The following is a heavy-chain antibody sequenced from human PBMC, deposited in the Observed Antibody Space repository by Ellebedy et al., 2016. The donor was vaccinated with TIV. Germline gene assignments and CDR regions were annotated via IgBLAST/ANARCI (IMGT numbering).Heavy chain of an antibody. D-gene: IGHD3-10*01. Sequence: HTGGSLRLSCAASGFTFSDYWVHWARQAPGKGLAWVSHINGDGTTTNYADSVRGRFTISRDNAKNTLFLQMNSLRAEDTAVYYCARTIPYASGSSYDHWGQGTQVTVPS. CDR3: ARTIPYASGSSYDH. J-gene: IGHJ4*02. CDR1: GFTFSDYW. V-gene: IGHV3-74*01. CDR2: INGDGTTT.